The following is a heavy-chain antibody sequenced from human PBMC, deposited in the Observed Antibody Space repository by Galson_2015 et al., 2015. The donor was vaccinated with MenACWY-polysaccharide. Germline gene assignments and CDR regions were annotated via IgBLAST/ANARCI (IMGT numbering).Heavy chain of an antibody. Sequence: ALRICCAASGFSFSDYNMNWIRQAPGKGLEWVSIISSSASYIYYADSVKGRFTISRDNAKNSLYLQMNSLRDEDTAIYYCARDTGGSDYWGQGTLVTVSS. CDR3: ARDTGGSDY. J-gene: IGHJ4*02. D-gene: IGHD2-15*01. V-gene: IGHV3-21*01. CDR1: GFSFSDYN. CDR2: ISSSASYI.